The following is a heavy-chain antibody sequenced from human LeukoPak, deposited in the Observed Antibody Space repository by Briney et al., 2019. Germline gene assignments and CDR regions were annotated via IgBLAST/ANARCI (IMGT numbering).Heavy chain of an antibody. CDR3: AKDQSAVAGFGFDY. Sequence: GGSLRLSCAASGFTFSNAWMSWVRQAPGKGLEWVSAISGSGGSTYYADSVKGRFTISRDNSKNTLYLQMNSLRAEDTAVYYCAKDQSAVAGFGFDYWGQGTLVTVSS. V-gene: IGHV3-23*01. J-gene: IGHJ4*02. CDR2: ISGSGGST. CDR1: GFTFSNAW. D-gene: IGHD6-19*01.